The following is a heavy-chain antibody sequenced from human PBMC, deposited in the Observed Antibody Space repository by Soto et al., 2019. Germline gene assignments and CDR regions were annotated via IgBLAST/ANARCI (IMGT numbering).Heavy chain of an antibody. CDR1: GFTFSNYV. V-gene: IGHV3-23*01. CDR3: AKQWLVLSWFDP. J-gene: IGHJ5*02. D-gene: IGHD6-19*01. Sequence: GGSLRLSCAASGFTFSNYVMSWVRQAPGKGLEWVSSINSGANTYYADSVKGRFTISRDNSKNTLYLQMNSLRAEDTAVYSCAKQWLVLSWFDPWGQGTLVTVSS. CDR2: INSGANT.